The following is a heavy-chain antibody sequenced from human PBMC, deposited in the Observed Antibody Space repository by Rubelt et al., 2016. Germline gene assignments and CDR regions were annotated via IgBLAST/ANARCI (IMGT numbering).Heavy chain of an antibody. CDR1: GDSISPSY. J-gene: IGHJ4*02. CDR3: AKGPDDFDS. Sequence: QVQLQESGPGLVKPSETLSLTCTVSGDSISPSYWSWIRQPPGERLEWIGHVYHDGTTRYNPSLKSRVVISLDRSKNQFSLRLTSVTAADTAVYYCAKGPDDFDSWGLGTLVTVSS. CDR2: VYHDGTT. V-gene: IGHV4-59*12.